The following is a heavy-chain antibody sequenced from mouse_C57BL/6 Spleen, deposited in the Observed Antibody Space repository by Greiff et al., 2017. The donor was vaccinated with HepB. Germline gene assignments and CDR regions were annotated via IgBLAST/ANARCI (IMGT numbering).Heavy chain of an antibody. CDR2: IDPSDSYT. D-gene: IGHD1-1*01. CDR1: GYTFTSYW. CDR3: ARAITTVVAHWYFDV. V-gene: IGHV1-69*01. Sequence: QVQLKQPGAELVMPGASVKLSCKASGYTFTSYWMHWVKQRPGQGLEWIGEIDPSDSYTNYNQKFKGKSTLTVEKSSSTAYMQRSSLTSEDSAVYYCARAITTVVAHWYFDVWGTGTTVTVSS. J-gene: IGHJ1*03.